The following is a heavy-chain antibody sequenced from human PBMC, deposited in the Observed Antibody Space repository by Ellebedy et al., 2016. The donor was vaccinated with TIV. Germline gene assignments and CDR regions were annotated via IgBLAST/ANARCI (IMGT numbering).Heavy chain of an antibody. CDR1: GFTFSRFW. V-gene: IGHV3-7*01. J-gene: IGHJ3*02. CDR3: ANLGGIAAAGTSGVAFDI. CDR2: IKQDGSEK. Sequence: GESLKISCAASGFTFSRFWMSWVRQAPGKGLEWVANIKQDGSEKYYVGSVEGRFTISRDNARNSLYLQMNSLRAEDTAVYYCANLGGIAAAGTSGVAFDIWGQGTMVTVSS. D-gene: IGHD6-13*01.